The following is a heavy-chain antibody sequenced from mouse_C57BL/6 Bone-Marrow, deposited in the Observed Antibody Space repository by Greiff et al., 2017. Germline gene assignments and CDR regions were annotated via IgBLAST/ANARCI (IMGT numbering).Heavy chain of an antibody. Sequence: VQGVESGPGLVQPSQSLSITCTVSGFSLTSYGVHWVRQSPGKGLEWLGVIWSGGSTDYNAAFISRLSISKENAKSQVFFEMNRRQADDTAMYYCARWDSSFSWFAYWGQGTLVTVSA. CDR1: GFSLTSYG. CDR2: IWSGGST. J-gene: IGHJ3*01. V-gene: IGHV2-2*01. D-gene: IGHD3-2*02. CDR3: ARWDSSFSWFAY.